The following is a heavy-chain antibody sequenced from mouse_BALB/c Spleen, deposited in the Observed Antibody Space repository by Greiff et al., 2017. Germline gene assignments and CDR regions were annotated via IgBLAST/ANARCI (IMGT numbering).Heavy chain of an antibody. D-gene: IGHD1-1*01. V-gene: IGHV1-5*01. CDR3: TCYYGFDY. CDR2: IYPGNSDT. J-gene: IGHJ2*01. Sequence: VQLQQSGTVLARPGASVKMSCKASGYSFTSYWMHWVKQRPGQGLEWIGAIYPGNSDTSYNQKFKGKAKLTAVTSASTAYMELSSLTNEDSAVYYCTCYYGFDYWGQGTTRTVSS. CDR1: GYSFTSYW.